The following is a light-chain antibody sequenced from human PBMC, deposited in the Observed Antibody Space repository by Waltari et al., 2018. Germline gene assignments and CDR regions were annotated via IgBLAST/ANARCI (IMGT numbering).Light chain of an antibody. CDR2: KDT. J-gene: IGLJ1*01. CDR1: ALPKQY. CDR3: QSADNIGTYV. Sequence: SYELTRPLSVSVSPGQTARVTFSGDALPKQYAYWYQQRPGQAPILVIYKDTERPSGIPERFSGSSSGTTATLTISGVQAEDEAEYYCQSADNIGTYVFGPGTKVTVL. V-gene: IGLV3-25*03.